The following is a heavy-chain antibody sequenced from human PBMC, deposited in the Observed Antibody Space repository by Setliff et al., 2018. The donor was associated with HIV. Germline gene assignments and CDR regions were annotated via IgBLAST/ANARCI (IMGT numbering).Heavy chain of an antibody. J-gene: IGHJ4*02. Sequence: SETLSLTCPVDAVSFSGYYWSWIRQPPGKGLEWIGSIYYSGCTYYNTSLKSRLTISVDTSKNQFSLKLSSATAADTAVYYCARDPWVRGVIMAPDYWGQGTLVTVSS. CDR2: IYYSGCT. CDR1: AVSFSGYY. CDR3: ARDPWVRGVIMAPDY. V-gene: IGHV4-34*01. D-gene: IGHD3-10*01.